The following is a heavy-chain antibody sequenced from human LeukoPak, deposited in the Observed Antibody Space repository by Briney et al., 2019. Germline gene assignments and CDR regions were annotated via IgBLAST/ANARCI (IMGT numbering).Heavy chain of an antibody. CDR3: ARTSGYYPAFDY. Sequence: PSQTLSLTCTVSGGSISSGGYCWSWIRQHPGKGLEWIGYIYYSGSTYYNPSLKSRVTISVDTSKNQFSLKLSSVTAADTAVYYCARTSGYYPAFDYWGQGTLVTVSS. CDR1: GGSISSGGYC. V-gene: IGHV4-31*03. J-gene: IGHJ4*02. CDR2: IYYSGST. D-gene: IGHD3-22*01.